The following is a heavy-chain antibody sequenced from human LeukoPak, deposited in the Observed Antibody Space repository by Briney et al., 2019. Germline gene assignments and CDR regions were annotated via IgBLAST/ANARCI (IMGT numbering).Heavy chain of an antibody. CDR3: ARQSTIAAARIDP. J-gene: IGHJ5*02. CDR1: GGSISDSNYY. Sequence: SETLSLTCTVSGGSISDSNYYWGWIRQPPGRGLEWIANIYYSGSAYYSPSLKSRVTVSIDTSKNQFSLKLNSVTTADTAVYYCARQSTIAAARIDPWGQGTLVTVSS. D-gene: IGHD6-25*01. V-gene: IGHV4-39*01. CDR2: IYYSGSA.